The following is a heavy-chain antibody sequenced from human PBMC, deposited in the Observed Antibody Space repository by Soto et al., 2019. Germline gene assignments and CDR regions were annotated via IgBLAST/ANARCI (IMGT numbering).Heavy chain of an antibody. CDR2: IKSDGYST. J-gene: IGHJ6*02. Sequence: PGGSLRLSSAAAEFTFGDFWMHWVRQAPGKGLVWVSRIKSDGYSTTYADSVKGRFTISRDNAKNTLFLQMNSLRVEDTAVYYCARGAYDFWSGYHPYYYYGMDVWGQGTTVTSP. V-gene: IGHV3-74*01. CDR3: ARGAYDFWSGYHPYYYYGMDV. CDR1: EFTFGDFW. D-gene: IGHD3-3*01.